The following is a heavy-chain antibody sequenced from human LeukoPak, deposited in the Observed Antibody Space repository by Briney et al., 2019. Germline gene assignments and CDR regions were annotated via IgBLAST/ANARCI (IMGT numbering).Heavy chain of an antibody. V-gene: IGHV1-18*01. CDR3: ARDSTPLDYGGNVDY. Sequence: ASVKVSCKASGYTFTSYGISWVRQAPGQGLEWMGWISAYNGNTNYAQKLQGRVTMTTDTSTSTAYMELRSLRSDDTAVYYCARDSTPLDYGGNVDYWGQGTLVTVSS. D-gene: IGHD4-23*01. CDR2: ISAYNGNT. J-gene: IGHJ4*02. CDR1: GYTFTSYG.